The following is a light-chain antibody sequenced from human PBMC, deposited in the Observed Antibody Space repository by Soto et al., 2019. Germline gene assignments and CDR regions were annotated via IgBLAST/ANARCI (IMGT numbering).Light chain of an antibody. CDR1: QSVSSN. CDR2: GAS. CDR3: QQYNNWPWT. V-gene: IGKV3-15*01. Sequence: EIVMTQSPATLSVSPGERATLSCRAGQSVSSNLAWYQQKPGQAPRLLLYGASTRATGIPARFSGSGSGTEFTLTISSLQSEDFAVYYCQQYNNWPWTFGQGTKVDIK. J-gene: IGKJ1*01.